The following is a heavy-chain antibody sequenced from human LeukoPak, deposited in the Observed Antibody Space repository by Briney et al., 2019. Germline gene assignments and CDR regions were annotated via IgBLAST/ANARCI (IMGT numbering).Heavy chain of an antibody. J-gene: IGHJ4*02. CDR1: GFTFSSYE. CDR2: ISSSGSTI. CDR3: TTGSGGYTYGRSFDY. Sequence: GGSLRLSCAASGFTFSSYEMNWVRQAPGKGLEWVSYISSSGSTIYYADSVQGRFTISRDNAKNSLYLQMNSLRAEDTAVYYCTTGSGGYTYGRSFDYWGQGTLVTVSS. D-gene: IGHD5-18*01. V-gene: IGHV3-48*03.